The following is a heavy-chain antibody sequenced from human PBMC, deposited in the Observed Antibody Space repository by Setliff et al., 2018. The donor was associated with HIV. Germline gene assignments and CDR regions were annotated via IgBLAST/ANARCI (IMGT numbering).Heavy chain of an antibody. CDR1: GGSISSGSYY. V-gene: IGHV4-61*10. Sequence: NPSETLSLTCTVSGGSISSGSYYWNWIRQPAGKGLEWIGHIYYSGTTNYNPSLKSRVTISVDTSKNQFSLQLNSVTAADTAVYYCARGDGTKYYYYYYMDVWGKGTTVTVSS. CDR3: ARGDGTKYYYYYYMDV. CDR2: IYYSGTT. J-gene: IGHJ6*03. D-gene: IGHD1-7*01.